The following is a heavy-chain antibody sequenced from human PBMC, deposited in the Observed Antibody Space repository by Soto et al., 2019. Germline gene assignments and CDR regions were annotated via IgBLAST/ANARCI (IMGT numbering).Heavy chain of an antibody. V-gene: IGHV3-9*01. CDR3: ARDVWSRASGPPDS. D-gene: IGHD3-10*01. CDR2: ISWNSGTI. CDR1: GFIFDDYA. Sequence: GGSLRLSCVASGFIFDDYAMHWVRQAPGKGLEWVTGISWNSGTIGYADSVKGRFTIARDNAKNSLYLQMNSLRAEDTALYYCARDVWSRASGPPDSWGRATGATV. J-gene: IGHJ5*01.